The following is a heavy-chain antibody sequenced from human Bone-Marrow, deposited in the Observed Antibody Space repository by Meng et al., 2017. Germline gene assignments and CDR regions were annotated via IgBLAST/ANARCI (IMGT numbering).Heavy chain of an antibody. D-gene: IGHD3-10*01. CDR1: GGSFSGYY. CDR2: INHSGST. J-gene: IGHJ4*02. CDR3: AGISYYYGSGSYYKSYYFDY. Sequence: QVHLQLGGAGLLKPSETLSLPCAVYGGSFSGYYWSWIRQPPGKGLEWIGEINHSGSTNYNPSLKSRVTISVDTSKNQFSLKLSSVTAADTAVYYCAGISYYYGSGSYYKSYYFDYWGQGTLVTVSS. V-gene: IGHV4-34*01.